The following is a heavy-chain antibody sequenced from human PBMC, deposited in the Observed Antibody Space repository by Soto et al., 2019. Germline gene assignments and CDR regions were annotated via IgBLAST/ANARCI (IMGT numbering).Heavy chain of an antibody. V-gene: IGHV4-59*01. CDR2: IYYTGST. CDR1: GGSINNYY. J-gene: IGHJ4*02. CDR3: ARGPGSRGYPFAY. D-gene: IGHD3-22*01. Sequence: SETLSLTCTVSGGSINNYYWIWLRQPPGKGLEWIGLIYYTGSTNYNPSLKSRVTISVDTSKNQFSLKLNSVTAADTAVYYCARGPGSRGYPFAYWGQGTLVTVSS.